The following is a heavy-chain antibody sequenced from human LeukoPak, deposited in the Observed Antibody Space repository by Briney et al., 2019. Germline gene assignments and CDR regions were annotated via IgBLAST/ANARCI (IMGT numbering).Heavy chain of an antibody. CDR3: ARHADSSGYLDAFDI. CDR2: IYYSGST. Sequence: SGTLSLTCTVSGGSISSSSYSWGCIRQPPGKGLEWIGSIYYSGSTNYNPSLESRVTISVDTSKNQFSLKLSSVTAADTAVYYCARHADSSGYLDAFDIWGQGTMVTVSS. V-gene: IGHV4-39*01. D-gene: IGHD3-22*01. J-gene: IGHJ3*02. CDR1: GGSISSSSYS.